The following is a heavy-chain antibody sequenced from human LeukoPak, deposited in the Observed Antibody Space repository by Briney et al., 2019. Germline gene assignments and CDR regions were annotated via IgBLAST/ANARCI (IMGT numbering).Heavy chain of an antibody. V-gene: IGHV3-23*01. CDR3: AKVKVTTGLWYYYYGMDV. J-gene: IGHJ6*02. CDR2: ISGSGGST. CDR1: GFTFSSYA. D-gene: IGHD4-17*01. Sequence: PGGSLRLSCAASGFTFSSYAMSWVRQAPGKGLEWVAAISGSGGSTYYADSVKGRFTISRDSSKNTLYLQMNSLRAEDTAVYYCAKVKVTTGLWYYYYGMDVWGQGTTVTVSS.